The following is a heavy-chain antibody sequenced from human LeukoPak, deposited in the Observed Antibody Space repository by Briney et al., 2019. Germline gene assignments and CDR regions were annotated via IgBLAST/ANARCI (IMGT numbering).Heavy chain of an antibody. J-gene: IGHJ4*02. CDR3: ARDLSITGRPRDH. D-gene: IGHD6-6*01. Sequence: GGSLRLSCTASGFIFSNYGMHWVRQASGKGLEWVAFIWYDGSNKYYGDSVKGRFTIPRDNSKNTVWLQMNSLRPEDTAVYYCARDLSITGRPRDHWGQGTLVTVSS. V-gene: IGHV3-30*02. CDR2: IWYDGSNK. CDR1: GFIFSNYG.